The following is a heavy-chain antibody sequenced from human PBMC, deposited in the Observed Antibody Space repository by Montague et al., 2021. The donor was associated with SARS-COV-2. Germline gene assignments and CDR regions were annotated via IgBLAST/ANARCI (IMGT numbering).Heavy chain of an antibody. J-gene: IGHJ4*02. Sequence: SETLSLTCAVYGGSFSGYYWSWIRQPPGKGLEWIGEINHSGSTNYNPPLKSRVTISVDTSKNQFSLKLSSVTAADTAVYYCARGLAELRYFDWYHYYFDYWGQGTLVTVSS. V-gene: IGHV4-34*01. CDR1: GGSFSGYY. D-gene: IGHD3-9*01. CDR3: ARGLAELRYFDWYHYYFDY. CDR2: INHSGST.